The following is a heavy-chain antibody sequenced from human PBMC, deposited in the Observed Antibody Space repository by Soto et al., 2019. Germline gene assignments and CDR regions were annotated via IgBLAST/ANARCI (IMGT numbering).Heavy chain of an antibody. V-gene: IGHV3-21*02. CDR2: ISSSGTYT. CDR1: GFSLRGYA. J-gene: IGHJ4*02. CDR3: ARESEDLTSNFDY. Sequence: EVQLVESGGGLVKPGGSLRLSCAASGFSLRGYAMDWVRQAPGKGLEWVSSISSSGTYTYYADSVRGRFTISRDNAKNSLYLEMNSLRAEDTAVYYCARESEDLTSNFDYWGQGTLVTVSS.